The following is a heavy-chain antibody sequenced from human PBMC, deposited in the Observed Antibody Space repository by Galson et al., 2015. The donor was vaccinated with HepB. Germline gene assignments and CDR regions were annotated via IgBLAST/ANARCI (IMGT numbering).Heavy chain of an antibody. D-gene: IGHD5-12*01. CDR3: TGYRKGGYGPFDY. Sequence: SLRLSCAASGFTFGDYTMSWFRQAPGKGLEWVGSIRSKAYGGTTEYVASVKRRFTISRHDSKSIAYLQINSLKTEDTAVYYCTGYRKGGYGPFDYWGQGTLVTVSS. CDR1: GFTFGDYT. CDR2: IRSKAYGGTT. J-gene: IGHJ4*02. V-gene: IGHV3-49*03.